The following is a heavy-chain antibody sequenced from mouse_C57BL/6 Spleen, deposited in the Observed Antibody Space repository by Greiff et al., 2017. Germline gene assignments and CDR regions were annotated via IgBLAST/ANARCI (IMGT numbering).Heavy chain of an antibody. D-gene: IGHD2-1*01. CDR2: IDPSDSYT. V-gene: IGHV1-69*01. CDR3: ARGGDGNYVFFDY. J-gene: IGHJ2*01. Sequence: QVQLQQPGAELVMPGASVKLSCKASGYTFTSYWMHWVKQRPGQGLEWIGEIDPSDSYTNYNQKFKGKSTLTVDKSSSTAYMQLSSLTSEDSAVYYCARGGDGNYVFFDYWGQGTTLTVSS. CDR1: GYTFTSYW.